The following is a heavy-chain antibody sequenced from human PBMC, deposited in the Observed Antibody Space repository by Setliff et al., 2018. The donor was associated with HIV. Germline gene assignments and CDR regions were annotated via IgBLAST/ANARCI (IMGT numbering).Heavy chain of an antibody. CDR2: INHSGST. CDR3: ARAPITMVGVSIIPVYLDY. CDR1: GGSFTNYY. D-gene: IGHD3-3*01. V-gene: IGHV4-34*01. Sequence: PSETLSLTCVVYGGSFTNYYWSWIRQPPGKGLECIGEINHSGSTNYNPSLKSRVTISVDTSKHQFSLKLNSMTAADTAVYFCARAPITMVGVSIIPVYLDYWGQGTLVTVSS. J-gene: IGHJ4*02.